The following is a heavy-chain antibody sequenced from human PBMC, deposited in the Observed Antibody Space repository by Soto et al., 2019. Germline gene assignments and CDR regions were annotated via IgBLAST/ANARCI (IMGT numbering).Heavy chain of an antibody. CDR1: GGTFSSYA. CDR3: ARPPYPYSSRWNWFDP. D-gene: IGHD6-19*01. CDR2: IIPIFGTA. Sequence: QVQLVQSGAEVKKPGSSVKVSCKASGGTFSSYAISWVRQAPGQGLEWMGGIIPIFGTANYAQKFQGRVTITADESTSTAHMELSSLRAEDTAVYYCARPPYPYSSRWNWFDPWGQGTLVPVSS. V-gene: IGHV1-69*01. J-gene: IGHJ5*02.